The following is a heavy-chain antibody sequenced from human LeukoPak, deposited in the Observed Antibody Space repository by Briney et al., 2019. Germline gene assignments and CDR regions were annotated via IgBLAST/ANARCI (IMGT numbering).Heavy chain of an antibody. V-gene: IGHV1-8*01. CDR3: ARDGYGSGSSPSYYYYYGMDV. D-gene: IGHD3-10*01. Sequence: GASVKVSCKASGYTFTSYDINWVRQATGQGLEWMGWMNPNSGNTGYAQKFQGRVTMTTDTSTSTAYMELRSLRSDDTAVYYCARDGYGSGSSPSYYYYYGMDVWGQGTTVTVSS. CDR1: GYTFTSYD. CDR2: MNPNSGNT. J-gene: IGHJ6*02.